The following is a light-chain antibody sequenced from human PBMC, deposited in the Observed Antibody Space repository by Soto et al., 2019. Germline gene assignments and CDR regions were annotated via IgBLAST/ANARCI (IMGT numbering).Light chain of an antibody. CDR2: AAS. J-gene: IGKJ4*01. Sequence: DIQMTQSPSSLSASVGDRVTITCRASQGISRYLNWYQQKPGKAPKVLIYAASSSQSGVPSRYSGSGSGADFTLTISSLQPEDFATYYCQQTYSTPLTFGGGTKVDIK. CDR1: QGISRY. V-gene: IGKV1-39*01. CDR3: QQTYSTPLT.